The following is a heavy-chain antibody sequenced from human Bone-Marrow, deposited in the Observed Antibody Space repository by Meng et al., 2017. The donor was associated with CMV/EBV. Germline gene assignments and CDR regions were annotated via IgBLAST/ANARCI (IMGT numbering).Heavy chain of an antibody. CDR2: VYHDGTI. CDR1: GDSISDNDW. J-gene: IGHJ4*02. CDR3: ARDTRGAAIDS. Sequence: GPLRLSCAVSGDSISDNDWWTWVRQSPKTGLEWIAEVYHDGTINYNPSLKRRVTISVDKFTNHFSLTLTSVTAADTAIYYCARDTRGAAIDSWGQGTLVTVSS. V-gene: IGHV4-4*02.